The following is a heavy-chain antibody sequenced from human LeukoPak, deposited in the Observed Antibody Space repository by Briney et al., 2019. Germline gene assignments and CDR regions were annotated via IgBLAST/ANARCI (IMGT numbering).Heavy chain of an antibody. CDR3: ARDIGGRYSWYYFDY. CDR2: MYYSGST. J-gene: IGHJ4*02. V-gene: IGHV4-59*01. Sequence: SETLSLTCTVSGGSISSYYWSWLRQPPGKGLEWIGYMYYSGSTNYNPSLKSRVTMSVDTSKNHFSLQMSSVTAADTAVYYCARDIGGRYSWYYFDYWGRGTLVTVSS. D-gene: IGHD2-8*01. CDR1: GGSISSYY.